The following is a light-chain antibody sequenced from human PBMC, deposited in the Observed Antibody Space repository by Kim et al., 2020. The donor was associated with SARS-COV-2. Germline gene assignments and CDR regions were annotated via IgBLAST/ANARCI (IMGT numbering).Light chain of an antibody. CDR2: DDS. V-gene: IGLV3-10*01. CDR1: LLSKKY. Sequence: PGQTARITCSGDLLSKKYAYWYRQKSGQAPVLVISDDSTRPSGIPERLSGSSSGTVATLTVSGAQVEDEAVYFFSSTHTSDNLAVFGGGTQLTVL. CDR3: SSTHTSDNLAV. J-gene: IGLJ2*01.